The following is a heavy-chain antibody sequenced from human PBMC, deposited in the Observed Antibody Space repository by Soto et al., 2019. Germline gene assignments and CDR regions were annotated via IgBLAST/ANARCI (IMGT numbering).Heavy chain of an antibody. J-gene: IGHJ6*02. CDR2: IKQDGSEK. V-gene: IGHV3-7*01. CDR1: GFTFSSYW. Sequence: GGSLRLSCAASGFTFSSYWMSWVRQAPGKGLEWVANIKQDGSEKYYVDSVKGRFTISSDNAKNSLYLQMNSLRAEDMDVYYCERADGYSSSSYYYYYGMDVWGQGTTVTVSS. CDR3: ERADGYSSSSYYYYYGMDV. D-gene: IGHD6-6*01.